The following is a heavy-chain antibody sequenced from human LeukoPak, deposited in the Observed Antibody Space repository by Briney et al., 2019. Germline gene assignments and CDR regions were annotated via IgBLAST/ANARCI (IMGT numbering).Heavy chain of an antibody. D-gene: IGHD2-15*01. CDR2: IYSGGST. Sequence: GGSLRLSCAASGFTFDDYGMSWVRQAPGKGLEWVSVIYSGGSTYYADSVKGRFTISRHNSKNTLYLQMNSLRAEDTAVYYCAREGYCSGGSCYPHYGMDVWGQGTTVTVSS. J-gene: IGHJ6*02. V-gene: IGHV3-53*04. CDR3: AREGYCSGGSCYPHYGMDV. CDR1: GFTFDDYG.